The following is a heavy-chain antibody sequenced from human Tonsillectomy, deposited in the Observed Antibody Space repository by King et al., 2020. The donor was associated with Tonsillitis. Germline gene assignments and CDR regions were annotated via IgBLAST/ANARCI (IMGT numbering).Heavy chain of an antibody. J-gene: IGHJ6*02. CDR3: ARTPTFLGNYYYYYGMDV. CDR2: IYYSGST. Sequence: VQLQESGPGLVKPSETLSLTCTVSGGSISSYYWSWIRQPPGKGLEWIGYIYYSGSTNYNPSLKSRVTMSVDTSKNQFSLKLSSVTAADTAVYYCARTPTFLGNYYYYYGMDVWGQGTTVTVSS. D-gene: IGHD1-26*01. CDR1: GGSISSYY. V-gene: IGHV4-59*01.